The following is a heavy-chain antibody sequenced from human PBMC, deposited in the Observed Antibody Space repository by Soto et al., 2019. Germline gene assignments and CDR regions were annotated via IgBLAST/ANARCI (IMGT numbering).Heavy chain of an antibody. D-gene: IGHD3-22*01. CDR2: IYPGDSDT. Sequence: HGESLKISGKGSGYSFTSYWIGWVRQKPGKGLEWMGIIYPGDSDTRYSPSFQGQVTISADKSISTAYLQWSSLKASDTAMYYCACHYDSSGYYFNYWGQGTLVTVSS. V-gene: IGHV5-51*01. J-gene: IGHJ4*02. CDR1: GYSFTSYW. CDR3: ACHYDSSGYYFNY.